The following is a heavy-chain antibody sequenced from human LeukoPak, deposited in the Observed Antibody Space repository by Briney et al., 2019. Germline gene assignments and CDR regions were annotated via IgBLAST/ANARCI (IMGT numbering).Heavy chain of an antibody. Sequence: PSETLSLTCAVYVGSFSGFYWSWIRQPPGKGLEWIGEINHSGSSNHNPSLKSRVTISIDTSKNQFSLKLSSVTAADTAVYYCTRGGSSWYSFFGYWGQGTLVTVSS. J-gene: IGHJ4*02. CDR3: TRGGSSWYSFFGY. D-gene: IGHD6-13*01. V-gene: IGHV4-34*01. CDR2: INHSGSS. CDR1: VGSFSGFY.